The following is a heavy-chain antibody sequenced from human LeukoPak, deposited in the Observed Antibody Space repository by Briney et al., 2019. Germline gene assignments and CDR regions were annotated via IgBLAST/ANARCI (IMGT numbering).Heavy chain of an antibody. CDR3: ARGGYCSSTSCYEGWFDP. CDR1: GGSISSGGYS. J-gene: IGHJ5*02. D-gene: IGHD2-2*01. Sequence: SHTLSLTCAVSGGSISSGGYSWSWIRQPPGKGLEWIGYIYHSGSTYYNPSLKSRVTISVDRSKNQFSLKLSSVTAADTAVYYCARGGYCSSTSCYEGWFDPWGQGTLVTVSS. CDR2: IYHSGST. V-gene: IGHV4-30-2*01.